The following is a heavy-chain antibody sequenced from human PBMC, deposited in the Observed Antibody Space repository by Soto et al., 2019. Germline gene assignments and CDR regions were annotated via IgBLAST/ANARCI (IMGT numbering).Heavy chain of an antibody. CDR2: ISYDGSNK. CDR3: ATQKGLGKTYLQVDY. CDR1: GFTFSSYG. V-gene: IGHV3-30*03. D-gene: IGHD1-1*01. Sequence: GGSLRLSCAASGFTFSSYGMHWVRQAPGKGLEWVAVISYDGSNKYYADSVKGRFTISRDNSKSTLYLQMNSLRAEDTAVYYCATQKGLGKTYLQVDYWGQGTLVTVSS. J-gene: IGHJ4*02.